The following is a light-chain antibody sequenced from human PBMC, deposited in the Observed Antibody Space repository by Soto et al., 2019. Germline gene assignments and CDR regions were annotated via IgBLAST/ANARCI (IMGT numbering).Light chain of an antibody. CDR1: QSVSSY. CDR2: DAS. Sequence: EIMLKHSPDTLSLSPGERATLSCLASQSVSSYLAWYQQKPGQAPRLLIYDASNRATGIPARFSGSGSGTDFTLTISSLEPEDFAVYYCQQRSNWPLTFGGGTKVDIK. V-gene: IGKV3-11*01. J-gene: IGKJ4*01. CDR3: QQRSNWPLT.